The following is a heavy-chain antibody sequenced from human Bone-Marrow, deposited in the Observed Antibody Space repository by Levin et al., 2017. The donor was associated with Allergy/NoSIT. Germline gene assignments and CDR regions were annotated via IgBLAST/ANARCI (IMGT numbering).Heavy chain of an antibody. D-gene: IGHD3-10*01. V-gene: IGHV4-30-4*01. Sequence: SETLSLTCSVSGASITSGDHYWSWIRQSPGKGLEWIGYIYYSGSTYYNPSLMTRITISLDPSKNHFSLKLRSVTGADTAVHYCASLSYYYGAGTHPDEDYWGQGALVIVSS. CDR2: IYYSGST. CDR3: ASLSYYYGAGTHPDEDY. J-gene: IGHJ4*02. CDR1: GASITSGDHY.